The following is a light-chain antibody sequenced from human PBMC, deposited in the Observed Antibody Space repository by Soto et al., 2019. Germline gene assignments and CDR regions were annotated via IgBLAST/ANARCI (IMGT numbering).Light chain of an antibody. CDR1: SSDVGSYNL. CDR2: EVS. Sequence: QSVLTQPASVSGSPGQSITISCTGTSSDVGSYNLVSWYQQHPGKAPKLMIYEVSKRPSGVSNRFSGSKSGNTASLTISGLQAEDEADYYCRSYAGSSVVFGGGTKVTVL. J-gene: IGLJ2*01. V-gene: IGLV2-23*02. CDR3: RSYAGSSVV.